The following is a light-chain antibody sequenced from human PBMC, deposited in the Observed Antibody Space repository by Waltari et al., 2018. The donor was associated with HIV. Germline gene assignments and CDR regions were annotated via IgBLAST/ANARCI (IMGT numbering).Light chain of an antibody. CDR1: QSVSSY. CDR3: QQRYNWLDT. V-gene: IGKV3-11*01. Sequence: ELVLTQSPATLSLSPGERATLSCRASQSVSSYLAWYQQKPGQTPRLLLYDASNSATGLPARFSGSGSGTDFTLTISSLEPEDFAVYYCQQRYNWLDTFGQGTKLEIK. J-gene: IGKJ2*01. CDR2: DAS.